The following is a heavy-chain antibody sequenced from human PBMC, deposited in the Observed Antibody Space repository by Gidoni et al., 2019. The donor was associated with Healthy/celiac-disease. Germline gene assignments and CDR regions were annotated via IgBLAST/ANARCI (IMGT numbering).Heavy chain of an antibody. CDR1: GGSFRGYY. V-gene: IGHV4-34*01. CDR2: INHSGST. Sequence: QVQLQQWGAGLLTPSETLSLPCAVYGGSFRGYYWSWIRQPPGKGLEWIGEINHSGSTNYNPSLKSRVTISVDTSKNQFSLKLSSVAAADTAVYYCARAGRIQLWLSRGEGIDYWGQGTLVTVSS. J-gene: IGHJ4*02. D-gene: IGHD5-18*01. CDR3: ARAGRIQLWLSRGEGIDY.